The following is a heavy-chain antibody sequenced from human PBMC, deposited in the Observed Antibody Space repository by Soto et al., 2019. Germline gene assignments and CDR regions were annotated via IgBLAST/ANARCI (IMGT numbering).Heavy chain of an antibody. CDR3: ARREYGDGLDV. Sequence: PSVILCLPCTVSGGSIGGFFCSWIRQPPGKGLECIGYLSDSGSTDYTPSLNSRVTISVDTSKNQFSLQLSSVTAADTAVYYCARREYGDGLDVWGQGTTVTVSS. J-gene: IGHJ6*02. D-gene: IGHD2-2*01. CDR1: GGSIGGFF. V-gene: IGHV4-59*01. CDR2: LSDSGST.